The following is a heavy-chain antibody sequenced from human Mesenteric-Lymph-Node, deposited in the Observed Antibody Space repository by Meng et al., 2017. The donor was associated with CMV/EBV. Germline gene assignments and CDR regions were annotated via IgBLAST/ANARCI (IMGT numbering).Heavy chain of an antibody. CDR1: GFTFDDYA. J-gene: IGHJ6*02. CDR2: ISWNSGSI. V-gene: IGHV3-9*01. Sequence: GGSLRLSCAASGFTFDDYAMHWVRQAPGKGLEWVSGISWNSGSIGYADSVKGRFTISRDNAKNSLYLQMNSLRAEDTALYYCARDLPGQQLVFGYYYYYGMDVWGQGTTVTVSS. D-gene: IGHD6-13*01. CDR3: ARDLPGQQLVFGYYYYYGMDV.